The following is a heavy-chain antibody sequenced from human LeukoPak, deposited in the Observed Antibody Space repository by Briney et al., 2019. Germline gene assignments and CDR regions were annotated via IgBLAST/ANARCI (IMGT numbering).Heavy chain of an antibody. CDR1: GFTFSSYS. J-gene: IGHJ4*02. CDR3: ARDADTAMVLLDY. D-gene: IGHD5-18*01. Sequence: GGSLRLSCAASGFTFSSYSMNWVRQAPGKGLEWVSSISSSSSYIYYADSVKGRFTISRDNAKNSLYLQMNSLRAEDTAVYYCARDADTAMVLLDYWGQGTLVTVSS. V-gene: IGHV3-21*01. CDR2: ISSSSSYI.